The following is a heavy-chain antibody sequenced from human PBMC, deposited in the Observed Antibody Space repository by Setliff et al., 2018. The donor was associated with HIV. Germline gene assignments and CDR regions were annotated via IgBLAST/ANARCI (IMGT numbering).Heavy chain of an antibody. Sequence: GASVKVSCKASGYTFTGYYMHWVRQAPGQGLEWMGRINPNSGGTSYAQKFQGRVTMTRDTSISTAYMDLSKLKSDDTAVYYCARYDYGDFWDYWGQGTLVTVSS. CDR1: GYTFTGYY. CDR2: INPNSGGT. D-gene: IGHD4-17*01. CDR3: ARYDYGDFWDY. J-gene: IGHJ4*02. V-gene: IGHV1-2*06.